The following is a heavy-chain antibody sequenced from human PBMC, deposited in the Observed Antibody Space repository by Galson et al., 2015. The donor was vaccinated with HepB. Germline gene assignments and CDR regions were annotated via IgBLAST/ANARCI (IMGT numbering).Heavy chain of an antibody. CDR3: TRTEGYCSSTSCYNDY. D-gene: IGHD2-2*02. J-gene: IGHJ4*02. Sequence: SLRLSCAASGFTFSSYWMSWVRQAPGKGLEWVANIKQDGSEKYYVDSVKGRFTISRDNAKNSLYLQMNSLRAEDTAVYYCTRTEGYCSSTSCYNDYWGQGTLVTVSS. CDR1: GFTFSSYW. V-gene: IGHV3-7*03. CDR2: IKQDGSEK.